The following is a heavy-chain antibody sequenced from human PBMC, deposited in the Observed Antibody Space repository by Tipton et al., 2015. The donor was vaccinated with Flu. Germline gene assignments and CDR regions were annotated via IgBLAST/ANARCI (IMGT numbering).Heavy chain of an antibody. CDR1: SGSIRSTNYF. V-gene: IGHV4-39*01. J-gene: IGHJ4*02. CDR2: IYPSGTT. CDR3: ARLSYYDVDLRNFFFDY. D-gene: IGHD3-10*02. Sequence: TLSLTCTVSSGSIRSTNYFCAWIRQPPGKRLELIGSIYPSGTTYYNPSLKSRVTISADTSKSQFSLMRRSVTAADTAVYYCARLSYYDVDLRNFFFDYWGLGALVTVSS.